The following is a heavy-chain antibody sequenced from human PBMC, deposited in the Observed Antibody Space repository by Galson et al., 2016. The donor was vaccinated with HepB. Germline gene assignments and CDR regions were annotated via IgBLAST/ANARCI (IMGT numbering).Heavy chain of an antibody. CDR2: IYHRGGT. D-gene: IGHD5-12*01. CDR1: GGSISSGRYY. Sequence: TLSLTCTVSGGSISSGRYYWTWIRQHPGNGLVWIGNIYHRGGTYHNPSLKSRLTISVDTSKNQFSLKLSSLTAADTAVYYCARAVRGYSGYDAFDIWGQGTMVTVSS. CDR3: ARAVRGYSGYDAFDI. J-gene: IGHJ3*02. V-gene: IGHV4-31*03.